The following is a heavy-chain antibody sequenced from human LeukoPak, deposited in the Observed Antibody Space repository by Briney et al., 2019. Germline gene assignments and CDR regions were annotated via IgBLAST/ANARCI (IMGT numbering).Heavy chain of an antibody. J-gene: IGHJ4*02. D-gene: IGHD1-26*01. V-gene: IGHV4-59*11. CDR3: ARASSGSYLYYFDY. CDR1: GGSISSHY. CDR2: IYYSGGT. Sequence: SETLSLTCTVSGGSISSHYWSWIRQPPGKGLEWIGYIYYSGGTNYNPSLKSRVTISVDTSKNQFSLKLSSVTAADTAVYYCARASSGSYLYYFDYWGQGTLVAVSS.